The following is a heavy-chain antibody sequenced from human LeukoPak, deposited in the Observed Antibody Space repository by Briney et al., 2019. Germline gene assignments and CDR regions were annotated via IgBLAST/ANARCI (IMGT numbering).Heavy chain of an antibody. D-gene: IGHD1-26*01. CDR2: MNPNSGNT. CDR1: VYTFTSYD. CDR3: ARVVVGATGGWFDP. J-gene: IGHJ5*02. Sequence: ASVKVSCKASVYTFTSYDINWVRQATGQGLEWMGWMNPNSGNTGYAQKFQGRVTITRNTSISTAYMELSSLRSEDTAVYYCARVVVGATGGWFDPWGQGTLVTVSS. V-gene: IGHV1-8*03.